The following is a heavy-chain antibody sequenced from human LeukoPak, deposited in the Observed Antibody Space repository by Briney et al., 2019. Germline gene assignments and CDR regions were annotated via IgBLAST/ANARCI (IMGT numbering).Heavy chain of an antibody. D-gene: IGHD1-1*01. J-gene: IGHJ4*02. CDR3: ARAGPHDHRFDY. CDR2: ISYHGSSQ. CDR1: GFTITSYA. V-gene: IGHV3-30-3*01. Sequence: GGSLRLSCAASGFTITSYAMHWVRQAPDKGLEWVAVISYHGSSQYYADSVKGRFTISRDTLKNTVFLQMFSLRPEDTAIYYCARAGPHDHRFDYWGQGTLVTVSS.